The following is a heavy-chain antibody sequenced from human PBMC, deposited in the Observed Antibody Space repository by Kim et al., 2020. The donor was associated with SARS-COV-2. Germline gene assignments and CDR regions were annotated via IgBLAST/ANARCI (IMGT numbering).Heavy chain of an antibody. CDR3: ARDGGYSYGLREEADFDY. J-gene: IGHJ4*02. D-gene: IGHD5-18*01. Sequence: GRFTSSRYNSKNTLYLQMNSLRAEDTAVYYCARDGGYSYGLREEADFDYWGQGTLVTVSS. V-gene: IGHV3-30*01.